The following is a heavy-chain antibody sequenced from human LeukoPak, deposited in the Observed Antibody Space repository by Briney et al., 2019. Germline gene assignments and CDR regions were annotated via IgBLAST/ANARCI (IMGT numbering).Heavy chain of an antibody. CDR1: GFTVSSNY. Sequence: GGSLRLSCAASGFTVSSNYMSWVRQAPGKGLEWVSVIYSGGSTYYADSVKGRFTISRDNSKNTLYLQMNSLRAEDTAVYYCAGVLYSSGWYGDHYWGQGTLVTVSS. D-gene: IGHD6-19*01. V-gene: IGHV3-53*01. J-gene: IGHJ4*02. CDR2: IYSGGST. CDR3: AGVLYSSGWYGDHY.